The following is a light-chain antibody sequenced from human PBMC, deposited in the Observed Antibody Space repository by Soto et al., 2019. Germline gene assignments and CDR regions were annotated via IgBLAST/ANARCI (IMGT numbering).Light chain of an antibody. CDR2: EVS. CDR1: STDFVSYNR. V-gene: IGLV2-18*01. Sequence: QSVLSQPPSRSGAPGQSVTISCTGTSTDFVSYNRVSWYQQPPGTAPKLMIYEVSKRPSGVPDRFSGSKSGNTASLTISGLQAADEADYYCSLYTSENAYVFGTGTKVTV. CDR3: SLYTSENAYV. J-gene: IGLJ1*01.